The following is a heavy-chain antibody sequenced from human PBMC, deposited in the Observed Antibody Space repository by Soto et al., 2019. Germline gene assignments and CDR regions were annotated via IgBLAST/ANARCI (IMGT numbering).Heavy chain of an antibody. CDR1: GFSLTTSGVG. Sequence: QITLNESGPTVVRPTETLTLTCRFSGFSLTTSGVGVGWIRQSPGKAPEWLALIYWDDDKRYSASLKSRLTITKDTSKNQVVLTVSDLDPTDTDTYYCAHRVLRTVFGVVTTTAIYFDFWGQGTPVAVSS. J-gene: IGHJ4*02. D-gene: IGHD3-3*01. CDR3: AHRVLRTVFGVVTTTAIYFDF. V-gene: IGHV2-5*02. CDR2: IYWDDDK.